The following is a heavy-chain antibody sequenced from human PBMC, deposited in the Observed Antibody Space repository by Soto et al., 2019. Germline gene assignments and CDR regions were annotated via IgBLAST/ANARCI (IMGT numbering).Heavy chain of an antibody. CDR2: IIPIFGTA. CDR3: ARVGYCSSTSCYEEEGYYYYGMDV. V-gene: IGHV1-69*13. J-gene: IGHJ6*02. Sequence: ASVKVSCKASGGTFSSYAISWVRQAPGQGLEWMGGIIPIFGTANYAQKFQGRVTITADESTSTAYMELSSLRSEDTAVYYCARVGYCSSTSCYEEEGYYYYGMDVWGQVTTVTVSS. CDR1: GGTFSSYA. D-gene: IGHD2-2*01.